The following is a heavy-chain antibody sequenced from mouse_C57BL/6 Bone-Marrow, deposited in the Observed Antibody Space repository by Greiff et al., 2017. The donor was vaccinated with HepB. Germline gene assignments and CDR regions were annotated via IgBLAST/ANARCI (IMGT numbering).Heavy chain of an antibody. CDR3: ARRGALRLYYYAMDY. Sequence: QVQLKQSGAELVRPGTSVKVSCKASGYAFTNYLIEWVKQRPGQGLEWIGVINPGSGSTNYNEKFKGKATLTADKSSSTAYMQLSSLTSEDSAVYFCARRGALRLYYYAMDYWGQGTSVTVSS. CDR1: GYAFTNYL. V-gene: IGHV1-54*01. CDR2: INPGSGST. J-gene: IGHJ4*01. D-gene: IGHD6-5*01.